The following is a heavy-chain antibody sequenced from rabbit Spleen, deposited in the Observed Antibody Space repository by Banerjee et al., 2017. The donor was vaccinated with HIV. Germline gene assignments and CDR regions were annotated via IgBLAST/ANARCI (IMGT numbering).Heavy chain of an antibody. CDR2: IGCGGRT. J-gene: IGHJ4*01. CDR1: GFDFSSNA. V-gene: IGHV1S45*01. CDR3: GKRNL. Sequence: QQQLEESGGGLVKPEGSLTLTCKASGFDFSSNAMSWVRQAPGKGLEWIGCIGCGGRTYYASWAKGRFTISKTSSTTVTLQMTSLTAADTATYFCGKRNLWGPGTLVTVS.